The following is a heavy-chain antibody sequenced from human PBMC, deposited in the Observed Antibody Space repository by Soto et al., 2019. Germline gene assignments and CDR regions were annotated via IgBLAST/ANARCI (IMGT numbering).Heavy chain of an antibody. CDR3: ARVTYDCSSTSCYATKVGDYFDY. J-gene: IGHJ4*02. CDR2: ISAYNGNT. CDR1: GYTFTSYG. D-gene: IGHD2-2*01. Sequence: ASVKVSCKASGYTFTSYGISWVRQAPGQGLEWMGWISAYNGNTNYAQKLQGRVTMTTDTSTSTAYMELRSLRSDDTAVYYCARVTYDCSSTSCYATKVGDYFDYWGQGTLVTVS. V-gene: IGHV1-18*01.